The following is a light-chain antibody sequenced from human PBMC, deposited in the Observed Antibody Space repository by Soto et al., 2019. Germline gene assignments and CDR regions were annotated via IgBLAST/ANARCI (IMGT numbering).Light chain of an antibody. CDR3: MQSQQSPPT. V-gene: IGKV2-28*01. CDR1: QSLLQSNGYNY. J-gene: IGKJ1*01. CDR2: FGS. Sequence: DSVMTQSPLSLPVTPGEPASISCSSSQSLLQSNGYNYLDWYLQKPGQSPQLLIYFGSYRASGVPDGFSGRGSGTDFTLKIRRVEAEDVGVYYCMQSQQSPPTFGQGTKVEI.